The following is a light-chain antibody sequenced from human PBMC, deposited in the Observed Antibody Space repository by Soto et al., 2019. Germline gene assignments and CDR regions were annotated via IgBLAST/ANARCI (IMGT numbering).Light chain of an antibody. CDR2: DAS. Sequence: DIQMTQSPSTLSASVGARVTVTCRASQSINGWLAWYQQKPGKAPKLLIYDASSLHSGVPSRFTGSGFGTEFTLTISSLQPEDFATYYCQQYHRYSRTFGQGTKVDIK. J-gene: IGKJ1*01. CDR3: QQYHRYSRT. V-gene: IGKV1-5*01. CDR1: QSINGW.